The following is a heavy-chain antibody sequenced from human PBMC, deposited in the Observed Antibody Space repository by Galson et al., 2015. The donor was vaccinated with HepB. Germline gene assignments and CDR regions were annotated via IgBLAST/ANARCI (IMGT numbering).Heavy chain of an antibody. J-gene: IGHJ4*02. CDR3: ARDPVVGPCSGGGCSFGGGADY. CDR2: IWFDGRNK. D-gene: IGHD2-15*01. Sequence: SLRLSCAASGFTFSSYGMHWVRQAPGKGLEWLAIIWFDGRNKYYADSVKGRFTISRDNSKNTLYLQINSLRAEDTAMYYCARDPVVGPCSGGGCSFGGGADYCGQGTLVTAAS. V-gene: IGHV3-33*01. CDR1: GFTFSSYG.